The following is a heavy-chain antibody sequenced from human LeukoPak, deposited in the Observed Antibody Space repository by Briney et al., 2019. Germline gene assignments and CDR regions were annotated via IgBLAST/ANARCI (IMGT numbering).Heavy chain of an antibody. CDR1: GFTFSGSA. D-gene: IGHD2-2*01. Sequence: GGSLRLSCAASGFTFSGSAMHWVRQASGKGLEWVGRIRSKANSYATAYAASVKGRFTISRDDSKNTAHLQMNSLKTEDTAVYYCTRGRYCSSTSCENYYYYYTDVWGKGTTVTVSS. CDR3: TRGRYCSSTSCENYYYYYTDV. CDR2: IRSKANSYAT. J-gene: IGHJ6*03. V-gene: IGHV3-73*01.